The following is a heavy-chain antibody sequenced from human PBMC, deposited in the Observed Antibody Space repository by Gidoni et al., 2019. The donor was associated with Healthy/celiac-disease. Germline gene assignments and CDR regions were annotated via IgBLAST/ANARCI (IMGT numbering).Heavy chain of an antibody. J-gene: IGHJ4*02. Sequence: QLQLQESGSGLVKPSQTLSLTCAVSGGSISSGGYSWSWIRQPPGKGLEWIGYIYHSGSTYYNPSLKSRVTISVDRSKNQFSLKLSSVTAAYTAVYYCARGGYCSSTSCLNPNFDYWGQGTLVTVSS. CDR1: GGSISSGGYS. CDR2: IYHSGST. D-gene: IGHD2-2*01. V-gene: IGHV4-30-2*01. CDR3: ARGGYCSSTSCLNPNFDY.